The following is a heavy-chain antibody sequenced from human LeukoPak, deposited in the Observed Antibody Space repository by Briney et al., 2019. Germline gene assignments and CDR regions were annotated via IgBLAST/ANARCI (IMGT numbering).Heavy chain of an antibody. D-gene: IGHD3-10*01. CDR2: INPNTGGT. CDR1: GYTFTSYG. CDR3: ARPPMVRGVSWFDP. Sequence: ASVKVSCKASGYTFTSYGISWVRQAPGQGLEWMGWINPNTGGTNYAQKFQDRVTMTRDTSISTAYMELSSLRSDDTAVYYCARPPMVRGVSWFDPWGQGTLVIVSS. J-gene: IGHJ5*02. V-gene: IGHV1-2*02.